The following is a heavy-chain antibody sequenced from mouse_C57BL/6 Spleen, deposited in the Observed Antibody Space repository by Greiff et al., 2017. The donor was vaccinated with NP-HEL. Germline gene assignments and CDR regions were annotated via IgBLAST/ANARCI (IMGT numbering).Heavy chain of an antibody. CDR3: ARREVTTRYFDY. CDR1: GYTFTSYW. V-gene: IGHV1-55*01. CDR2: IYPGSGST. J-gene: IGHJ2*01. Sequence: QVQLQQPGAELVKPGASVKMSCKASGYTFTSYWITWVKQRPGQGLAWIGDIYPGSGSTNYNEKFKSKATLTVDTSSSTAYMQLSSLTSEDSAVYYCARREVTTRYFDYWGQGTTLTVSS. D-gene: IGHD2-1*01.